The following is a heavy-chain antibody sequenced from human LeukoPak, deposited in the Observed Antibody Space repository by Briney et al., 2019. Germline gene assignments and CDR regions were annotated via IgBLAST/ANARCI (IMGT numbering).Heavy chain of an antibody. CDR2: IWFDGSNQ. CDR1: GFSFNNFG. V-gene: IGHV3-33*01. Sequence: GGSLRLSCAASGFSFNNFGMYWVRQAPGEGLEWVAVIWFDGSNQYYADSVKGRFTISRDNSKNTLFLQMNSLRAEDTAVYYCARDGWLGGSYSIDYWGQGTLVTVSS. CDR3: ARDGWLGGSYSIDY. J-gene: IGHJ4*02. D-gene: IGHD1-26*01.